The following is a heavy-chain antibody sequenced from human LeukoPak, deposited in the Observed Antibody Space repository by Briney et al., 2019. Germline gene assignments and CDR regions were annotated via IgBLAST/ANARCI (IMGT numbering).Heavy chain of an antibody. CDR2: MNPNSGKT. V-gene: IGHV1-8*01. Sequence: ASVKVSCKASGYTFSSYDINWVRQATGQGLEWMGWMNPNSGKTGYAQQFQGRVTMTRNTSITTAYMELSRLRSEDTAVYYCARVVITNYYYYYYMDVWGKGTTVTISS. J-gene: IGHJ6*03. D-gene: IGHD3-22*01. CDR1: GYTFSSYD. CDR3: ARVVITNYYYYYYMDV.